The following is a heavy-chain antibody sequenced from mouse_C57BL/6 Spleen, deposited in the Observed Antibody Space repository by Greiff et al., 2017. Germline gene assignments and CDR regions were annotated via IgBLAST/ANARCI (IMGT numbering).Heavy chain of an antibody. V-gene: IGHV2-5*01. D-gene: IGHD1-1*01. CDR3: AKYYGSSYKAMDY. CDR2: IWRGGST. J-gene: IGHJ4*01. Sequence: QVQLQQSGPGLVQPSQSLSITCTVSGFSLTSYGVHWVRQSPGKGLEWLGVIWRGGSTDYNAAFMSRLSITKDNSKSQVFFKMNSLQADDTAIYYCAKYYGSSYKAMDYWGQGTSVTVSS. CDR1: GFSLTSYG.